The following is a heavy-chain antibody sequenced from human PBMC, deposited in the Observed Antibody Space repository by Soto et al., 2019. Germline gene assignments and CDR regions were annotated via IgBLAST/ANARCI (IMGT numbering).Heavy chain of an antibody. CDR2: INHSVRV. J-gene: IGHJ4*01. CDR3: STRSYDTNGYYRSEH. V-gene: IGHV4-34*01. CDR1: GGSFSGHS. Sequence: PSETRSLTCAVYGGSFSGHSWTWIRQSPGKGLEWIGDINHSVRVNYIPSLKSRVTISLDTSKNQFSLTLSAVTAADTAMYYCSTRSYDTNGYYRSEHWGEETLFNVSS. D-gene: IGHD3-22*01.